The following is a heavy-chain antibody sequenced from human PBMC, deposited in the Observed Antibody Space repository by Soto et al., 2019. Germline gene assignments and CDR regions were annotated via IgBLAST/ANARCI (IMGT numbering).Heavy chain of an antibody. J-gene: IGHJ6*03. V-gene: IGHV1-24*01. CDR3: ATVNSSSWYRYYYYYMDV. D-gene: IGHD6-13*01. CDR1: GYTLTELS. Sequence: ASVKVSCKVSGYTLTELSMHWVRQAPGKGLERMGGFDPEDGETIYAQKFQGRVTMTEDTSTDTAYMELSSLRSEDTAVYYCATVNSSSWYRYYYYYMDVWGKGTTVTVSS. CDR2: FDPEDGET.